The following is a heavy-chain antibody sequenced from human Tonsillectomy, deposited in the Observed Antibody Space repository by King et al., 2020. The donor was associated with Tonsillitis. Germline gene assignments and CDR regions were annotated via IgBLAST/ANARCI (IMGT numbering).Heavy chain of an antibody. CDR3: ARGGFCGAGTCYNDYYDY. Sequence: EVQLVESGGGLVQPGGSLRLSCAASGFIFSDHYMDWVRQAPGKGLEWVARIRNKANSHTTEYAASVKDRFTISRDDSYNSLLLQMNSLKIEDTAVYYCARGGFCGAGTCYNDYYDYGGQGPLVPVSS. CDR2: IRNKANSHTT. J-gene: IGHJ4*02. V-gene: IGHV3-72*01. CDR1: GFIFSDHY. D-gene: IGHD2-15*01.